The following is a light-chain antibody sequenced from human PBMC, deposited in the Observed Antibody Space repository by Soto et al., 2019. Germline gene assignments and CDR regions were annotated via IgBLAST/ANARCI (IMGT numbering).Light chain of an antibody. V-gene: IGLV3-1*01. Sequence: ELTQPPSVSVSPGQTATMTCSGDKLGGKYVCWYQQKPGQSPVLVIYDDTKRPSGIPERFSGSNSGNTATLTISGTQAMDEADYYCQAWDNSVVFGGGTKLTV. CDR1: KLGGKY. CDR3: QAWDNSVV. CDR2: DDT. J-gene: IGLJ2*01.